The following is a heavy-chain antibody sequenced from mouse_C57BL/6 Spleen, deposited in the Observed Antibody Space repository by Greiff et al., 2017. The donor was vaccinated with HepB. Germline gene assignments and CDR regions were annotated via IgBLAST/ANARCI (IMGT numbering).Heavy chain of an antibody. CDR2: IDPSDSYT. CDR3: ARPLTTVVAPGFAY. CDR1: GYTFTSYW. Sequence: VQLQQPGAELVKPGASVKLSCKASGYTFTSYWMQWVKQRPGQGLEWIGEIDPSDSYTNYNQKFKGKATLTVDTSSSTAYMQLSSLTSEDSAVYYCARPLTTVVAPGFAYWGQGTLVTVSA. D-gene: IGHD1-1*01. V-gene: IGHV1-50*01. J-gene: IGHJ3*01.